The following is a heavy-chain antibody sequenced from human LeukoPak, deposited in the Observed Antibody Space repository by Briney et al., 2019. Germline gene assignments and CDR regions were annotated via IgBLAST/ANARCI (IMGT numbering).Heavy chain of an antibody. CDR1: GGSISSSSYY. CDR3: ARGDFFQSGSYYPASDY. J-gene: IGHJ4*02. Sequence: SETLSLTCTVSGGSISSSSYYWGWIRQPPGKGLEWIGSIYYSGSTYYNPSLKSRVTISVDTSKNQFPLKLSSVTAADTAVYYCARGDFFQSGSYYPASDYWGQGTLVTVSS. V-gene: IGHV4-39*06. D-gene: IGHD3-10*01. CDR2: IYYSGST.